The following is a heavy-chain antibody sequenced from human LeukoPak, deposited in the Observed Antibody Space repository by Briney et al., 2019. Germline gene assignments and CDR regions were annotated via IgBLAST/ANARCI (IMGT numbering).Heavy chain of an antibody. CDR1: GFILSDFT. J-gene: IGHJ4*02. CDR2: ISNTGVT. D-gene: IGHD3-10*01. CDR3: ARYYFGSGNYRTFDR. V-gene: IGHV3-69-1*01. Sequence: GSLRLSCAASGFILSDFTMNWVRQAPGKGLEWVSTISNTGVTHYADSVKGRFTISRDSAKNSQYLQISSLRDEDTAVYYCARYYFGSGNYRTFDRWGQGTLVIVSS.